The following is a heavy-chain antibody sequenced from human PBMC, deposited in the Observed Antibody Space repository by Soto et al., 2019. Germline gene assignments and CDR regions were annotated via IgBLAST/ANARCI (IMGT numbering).Heavy chain of an antibody. Sequence: QVQLQQWGAGLLKPSETLSLNCAVNGGSLSGYYWSWIRQPPGKGLEWIGEIKDGGRTNYSPSLKSXXTXSXXRSNNQCSLRLYSVTAADTGVYYCARGQEGVVATHWDQGTLVTVSS. J-gene: IGHJ4*02. D-gene: IGHD5-12*01. V-gene: IGHV4-34*01. CDR1: GGSLSGYY. CDR2: IKDGGRT. CDR3: ARGQEGVVATH.